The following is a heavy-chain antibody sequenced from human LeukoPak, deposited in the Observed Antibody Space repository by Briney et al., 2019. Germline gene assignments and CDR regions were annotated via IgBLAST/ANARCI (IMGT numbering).Heavy chain of an antibody. CDR2: IYYSGST. Sequence: KPSETLSLTCAVYGGSFSGYYWSWIRQPPGKGLEWIGYIYYSGSTNYNPSLKSRVTTSVDTSRNQFSLKLSSVTAADTAVYYCARGGTVRNGMDVWGQGTTVTVSS. CDR1: GGSFSGYY. CDR3: ARGGTVRNGMDV. V-gene: IGHV4-59*01. D-gene: IGHD1-26*01. J-gene: IGHJ6*02.